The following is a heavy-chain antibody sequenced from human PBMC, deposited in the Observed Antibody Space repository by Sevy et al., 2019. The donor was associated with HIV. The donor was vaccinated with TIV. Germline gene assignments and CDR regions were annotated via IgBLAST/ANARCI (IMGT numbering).Heavy chain of an antibody. V-gene: IGHV3-48*03. Sequence: GGSLRLSCSASGFTFSTYEMNWVRQVPGKGLEWISYISNSGDTIYYADSVKGRFTISRDNDKKSLLLQMNSLRLEDTAFYYCARSGGAYDKAFDPWGRGTLVTVSS. D-gene: IGHD3-22*01. J-gene: IGHJ5*02. CDR2: ISNSGDTI. CDR1: GFTFSTYE. CDR3: ARSGGAYDKAFDP.